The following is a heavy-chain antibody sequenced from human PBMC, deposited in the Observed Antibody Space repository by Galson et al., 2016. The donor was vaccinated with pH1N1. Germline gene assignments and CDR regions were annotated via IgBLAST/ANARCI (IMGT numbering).Heavy chain of an antibody. CDR3: ARQYDFGDYRGDAFDI. V-gene: IGHV5-51*03. D-gene: IGHD4-17*01. CDR2: VNPGGSTI. Sequence: QSGAEVKKPGESLKISCKASGYSFTSLWIAWVRQVPGKGLEWVGVVNPGGSTIRYSPPFQGQVTISSDKSINIAYLQWISLRASDTATYYCARQYDFGDYRGDAFDIWGQGTAVIVSS. J-gene: IGHJ3*02. CDR1: GYSFTSLW.